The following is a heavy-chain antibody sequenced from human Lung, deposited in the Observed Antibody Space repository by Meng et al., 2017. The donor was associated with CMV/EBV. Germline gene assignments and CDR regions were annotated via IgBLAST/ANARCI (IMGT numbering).Heavy chain of an antibody. CDR3: ASPYVLRNYGMDV. V-gene: IGHV1-2*02. J-gene: IGHJ6*02. CDR2: INPNTGGT. Sequence: ASVXVSCKASGYTFTGYYIHWVRQAPGQGLEWMGWINPNTGGTNYAQNFQGRVTMTRDTSISAVYMELSRLRSDDTAVYYCASPYVLRNYGMDVWGQGTTVPSP. D-gene: IGHD2-8*01. CDR1: GYTFTGYY.